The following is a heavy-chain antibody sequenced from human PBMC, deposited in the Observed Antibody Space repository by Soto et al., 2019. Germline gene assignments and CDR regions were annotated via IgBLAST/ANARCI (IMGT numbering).Heavy chain of an antibody. CDR1: GYTFTGYY. J-gene: IGHJ4*02. CDR3: ATQCISTSCSLYFDY. D-gene: IGHD2-2*01. CDR2: FDPEDGET. Sequence: GASVKVSCKASGYTFTGYYMHWVRQAPGKGLEWMGGFDPEDGETIYAQKFQGRVTMTEDTSTDTAYMELSSLRSEDTAVYYCATQCISTSCSLYFDYWGQGTLVTVSS. V-gene: IGHV1-24*01.